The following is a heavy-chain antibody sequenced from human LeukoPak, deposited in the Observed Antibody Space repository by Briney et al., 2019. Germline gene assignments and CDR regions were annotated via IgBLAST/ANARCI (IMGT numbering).Heavy chain of an antibody. Sequence: SETLPLTCAVYGGSFSGYYWSWIRQPPGKGLEWIGEINHSGSTNYNPSLKSRVTISVDTSKNQFSLKLSSVTAADTAVYYCARQSQRGYDFWSGYYSNWFDPWGQGTLVTVSS. CDR2: INHSGST. CDR3: ARQSQRGYDFWSGYYSNWFDP. J-gene: IGHJ5*02. CDR1: GGSFSGYY. D-gene: IGHD3-3*01. V-gene: IGHV4-34*01.